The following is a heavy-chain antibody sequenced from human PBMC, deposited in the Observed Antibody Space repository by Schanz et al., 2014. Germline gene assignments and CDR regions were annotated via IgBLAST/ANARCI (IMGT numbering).Heavy chain of an antibody. D-gene: IGHD6-19*01. J-gene: IGHJ4*02. CDR2: IYSGIGA. CDR1: VFTVSSNH. CDR3: AKLSSSGRLAGYFDY. Sequence: EVQLVESGGGLVQPGGSLRLSCAVSVFTVSSNHMSWVRQAPGKGLEWVSVIYSGIGAYYADSVKDRFTVSRDNSKNTVYLQMNRLRAEDTAVYYCAKLSSSGRLAGYFDYWGQGALVTVSS. V-gene: IGHV3-66*01.